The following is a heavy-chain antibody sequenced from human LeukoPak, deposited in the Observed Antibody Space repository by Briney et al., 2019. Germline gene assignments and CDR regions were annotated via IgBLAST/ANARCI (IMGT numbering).Heavy chain of an antibody. Sequence: ASVKVSCKASGYTFTSYGISWVRQAPGKGLEWMGGFDPEDGETIYAQKFQGRVTMTEDTSTDTAYMELSSLRSEDTAVYYCATAVHGDYGAISWYFDLWGRGTLVTVSS. V-gene: IGHV1-24*01. CDR3: ATAVHGDYGAISWYFDL. CDR2: FDPEDGET. D-gene: IGHD4-17*01. J-gene: IGHJ2*01. CDR1: GYTFTSYG.